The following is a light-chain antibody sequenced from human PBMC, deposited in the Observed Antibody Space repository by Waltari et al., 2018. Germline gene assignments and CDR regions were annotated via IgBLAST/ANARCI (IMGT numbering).Light chain of an antibody. CDR3: QHYVRLPAT. J-gene: IGKJ1*01. CDR2: GAS. V-gene: IGKV3-20*01. Sequence: EIVLTQSPGTLSLSPGERATLSCRASQSVGRTLAWYQQKPGQAPRRLIYGASSRATDIPDRFSGSGSGTDFSLTINRLEPEDFAVYFCQHYVRLPATFGQGTKVEIK. CDR1: QSVGRT.